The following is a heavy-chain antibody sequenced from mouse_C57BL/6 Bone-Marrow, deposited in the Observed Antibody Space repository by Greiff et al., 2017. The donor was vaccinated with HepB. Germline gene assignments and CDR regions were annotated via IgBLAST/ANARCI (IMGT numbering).Heavy chain of an antibody. D-gene: IGHD4-1*01. CDR2: INPNNGGT. CDR1: GYTFTDYY. CDR3: ARWDTGLGRGAMDY. Sequence: EVQLQQSGPELVKPGASVKISCKASGYTFTDYYMNWVKQSHGKSLEWIGDINPNNGGTSYNQKFKGKATLTVDKSSSTAYMELRSLTSEDSAVYYCARWDTGLGRGAMDYWGQGTSVTVSS. J-gene: IGHJ4*01. V-gene: IGHV1-26*01.